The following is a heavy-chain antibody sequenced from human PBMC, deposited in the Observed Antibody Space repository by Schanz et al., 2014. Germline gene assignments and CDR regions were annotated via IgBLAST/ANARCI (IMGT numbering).Heavy chain of an antibody. CDR2: VNPSVRGT. D-gene: IGHD6-13*01. Sequence: QVQLVQSGAEVKKPGASVKVSCTASGYTFTSYGISWVRQAPGQGLEWMGIVNPSVRGTHFAREFQGRVTVTSDTSTSTVYMELSSLRSEDTAVYYCARDGVDAAAGGSYWGQGTLVTVSS. CDR1: GYTFTSYG. V-gene: IGHV1-46*03. J-gene: IGHJ4*02. CDR3: ARDGVDAAAGGSY.